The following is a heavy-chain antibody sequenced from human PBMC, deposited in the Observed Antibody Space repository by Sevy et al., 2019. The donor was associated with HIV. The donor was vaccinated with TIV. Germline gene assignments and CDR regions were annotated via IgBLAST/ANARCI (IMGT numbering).Heavy chain of an antibody. Sequence: GGSLRLSCAASGFTFSNYWMHWVRQVPGKGPTWVSNIRGDGTTTVYADSVKGRFTTSRDNAKNTLYLQMNNLRAEDTATYYCARYAYDSNFDYWGQGTLVTVSS. V-gene: IGHV3-74*01. J-gene: IGHJ4*02. D-gene: IGHD3-16*01. CDR1: GFTFSNYW. CDR2: IRGDGTTT. CDR3: ARYAYDSNFDY.